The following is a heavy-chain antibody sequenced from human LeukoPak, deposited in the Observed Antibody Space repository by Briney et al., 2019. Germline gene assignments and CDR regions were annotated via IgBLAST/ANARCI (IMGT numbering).Heavy chain of an antibody. Sequence: SETLSLTCAVSGVSISSTEWWIWARQPPGQGLEWIGEIHRDGRTRYNPSLTSRVSMSIDSSKNQFSLKVSSVTAADTAIYYCGKTDIWFNPIDYWGPGSLVIVSS. CDR3: GKTDIWFNPIDY. CDR2: IHRDGRT. D-gene: IGHD3-9*01. J-gene: IGHJ4*02. CDR1: GVSISSTEW. V-gene: IGHV4-4*02.